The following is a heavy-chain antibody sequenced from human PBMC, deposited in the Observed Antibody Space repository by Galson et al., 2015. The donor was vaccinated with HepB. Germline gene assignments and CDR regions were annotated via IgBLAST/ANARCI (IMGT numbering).Heavy chain of an antibody. V-gene: IGHV3-21*01. CDR1: GFTFGSYS. Sequence: SLRLSCAASGFTFGSYSMNWVRQAPGKGLEWVSSISSSSSYIYYADSVKGRFTISRDNAKNSLYLQMNSLRAEDTAVYYCARDLYDFWSGYFDYWGQGTLVTVSS. CDR2: ISSSSSYI. D-gene: IGHD3-3*01. J-gene: IGHJ4*02. CDR3: ARDLYDFWSGYFDY.